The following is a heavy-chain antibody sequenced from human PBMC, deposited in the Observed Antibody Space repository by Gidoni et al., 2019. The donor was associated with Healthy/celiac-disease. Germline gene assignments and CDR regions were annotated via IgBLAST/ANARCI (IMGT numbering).Heavy chain of an antibody. D-gene: IGHD6-6*01. V-gene: IGHV3-30*18. CDR1: GFTFSSYG. Sequence: QVQLVESGGGVVQPGRSLRLSCAASGFTFSSYGMHWVRQAPGKGLEWVAVISYDGSNKYYADSVKGRFTISRDNSKNTLYLQMNSLRAEDTAVYYCAKELSSASDYYYYGMDVWGQGTTVTVSS. J-gene: IGHJ6*02. CDR3: AKELSSASDYYYYGMDV. CDR2: ISYDGSNK.